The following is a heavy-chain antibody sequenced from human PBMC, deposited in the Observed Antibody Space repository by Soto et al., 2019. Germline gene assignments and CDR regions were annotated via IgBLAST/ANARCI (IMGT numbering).Heavy chain of an antibody. Sequence: SETLSLTCSVSGGSISSGYYYWSWIRQPPGKGLEWIGSIYYSGSTYNNPSLKSRVSMSVDTSKNQFSLKLRSVTAADTALYYCARQRTSVVTQAYFDSWGQGSLVTVSS. V-gene: IGHV4-39*01. J-gene: IGHJ4*02. CDR2: IYYSGST. CDR3: ARQRTSVVTQAYFDS. D-gene: IGHD2-21*02. CDR1: GGSISSGYYY.